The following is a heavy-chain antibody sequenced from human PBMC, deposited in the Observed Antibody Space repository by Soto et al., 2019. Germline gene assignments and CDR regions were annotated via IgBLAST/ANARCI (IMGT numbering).Heavy chain of an antibody. V-gene: IGHV1-24*01. CDR3: ATDGNYDFWSGYYVPFDY. J-gene: IGHJ4*02. Sequence: ASVKVSCKVSGYTLTELSMHWVRQAPGKGLEWMGGFDPEDGETIYAQKFQGRVTMTEDTSTDTAYMELGSLGSEDTAVYYCATDGNYDFWSGYYVPFDYWGQGTLVTVSS. CDR1: GYTLTELS. D-gene: IGHD3-3*01. CDR2: FDPEDGET.